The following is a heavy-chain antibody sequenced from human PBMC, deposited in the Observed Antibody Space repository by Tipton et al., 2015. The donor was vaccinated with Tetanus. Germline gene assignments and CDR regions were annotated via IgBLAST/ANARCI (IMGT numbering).Heavy chain of an antibody. CDR3: ARANNEFPKKGPFDS. CDR1: GGSFTSDNSY. D-gene: IGHD1-1*01. CDR2: INYSGSS. Sequence: TLSLTCTVSGGSFTSDNSYWSWIRKPPGKGLEWIGYINYSGSSYYSPSLKSRVSISVDGSNNQFSLDLNSVTAADTAVYYCARANNEFPKKGPFDSWGQGRLVIVSS. V-gene: IGHV4-30-2*01. J-gene: IGHJ4*02.